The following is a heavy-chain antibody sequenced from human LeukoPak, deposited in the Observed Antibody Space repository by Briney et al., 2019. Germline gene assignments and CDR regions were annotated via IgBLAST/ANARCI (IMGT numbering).Heavy chain of an antibody. CDR1: GGSISSYY. CDR2: IYYSGST. J-gene: IGHJ4*02. CDR3: ARRASGATFDY. D-gene: IGHD3-10*01. V-gene: IGHV4-59*08. Sequence: PSETLSLTCTVSGGSISSYYWSWIRQPPGKGLDWIEYIYYSGSTNYNPSLKSRVTISVDTSKNQFSLKLSSVTAADTAVYYCARRASGATFDYWGQGTLVTVSS.